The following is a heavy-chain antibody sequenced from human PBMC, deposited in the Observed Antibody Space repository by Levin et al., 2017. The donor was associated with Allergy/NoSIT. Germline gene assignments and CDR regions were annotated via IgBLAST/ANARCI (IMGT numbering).Heavy chain of an antibody. D-gene: IGHD2-2*01. V-gene: IGHV1-18*01. Sequence: PGESLKISCKASGYTFKNYGISWVRQAPGQGLEWMGWISTHNGNTNYAQSFQGRVTMTTDTSTSTADMELRSLIADDTPVYYCARFVVTPVSYFYMDVWGKGTTVTVSS. CDR1: GYTFKNYG. CDR3: ARFVVTPVSYFYMDV. J-gene: IGHJ6*03. CDR2: ISTHNGNT.